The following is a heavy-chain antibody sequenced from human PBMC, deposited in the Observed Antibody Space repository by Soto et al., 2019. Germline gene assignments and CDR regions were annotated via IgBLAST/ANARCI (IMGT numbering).Heavy chain of an antibody. V-gene: IGHV3-15*01. D-gene: IGHD5-18*01. CDR3: TTEVLGIQPPQGGWYYYYYGMDV. CDR2: IKSKTDGGTT. CDR1: GFTFSNAW. Sequence: KPGGSLRLSCAASGFTFSNAWMSWVRQAPGKGLEWVGRIKSKTDGGTTDYAAPVKGRFTISRDDSKNTLYLQMNSLKTEDTAVYYCTTEVLGIQPPQGGWYYYYYGMDVWGQGTTVTVSS. J-gene: IGHJ6*02.